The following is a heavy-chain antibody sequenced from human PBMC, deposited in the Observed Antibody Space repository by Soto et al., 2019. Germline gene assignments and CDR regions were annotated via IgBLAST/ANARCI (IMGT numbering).Heavy chain of an antibody. CDR2: IRPSGGRT. Sequence: QVHLVQSGAEVKKPGASVMVSCKASGYTFTNYYIHWVRQAHGQGLEWLGIIRPSGGRTEYAQRFQGRVTMTRDTSTSTVYMALTSLTSEDTAVYYCAREPNESYYFDYWGQGTLVTVSS. J-gene: IGHJ4*02. D-gene: IGHD5-18*01. V-gene: IGHV1-46*01. CDR1: GYTFTNYY. CDR3: AREPNESYYFDY.